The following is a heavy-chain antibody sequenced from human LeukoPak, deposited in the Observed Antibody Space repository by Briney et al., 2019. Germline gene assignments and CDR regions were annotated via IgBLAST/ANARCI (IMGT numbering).Heavy chain of an antibody. J-gene: IGHJ4*02. Sequence: PSETLSLTCTVSGGSIRSSYYYWGWIRQPPGKGLEWIGSIYYSGSTYYNPSLKSRVTISVDTSKNQFSLKLSSVTAADTAVYYCARPSSSSSCLDYWGQGALVTVSS. D-gene: IGHD6-13*01. V-gene: IGHV4-39*01. CDR1: GGSIRSSYYY. CDR3: ARPSSSSSCLDY. CDR2: IYYSGST.